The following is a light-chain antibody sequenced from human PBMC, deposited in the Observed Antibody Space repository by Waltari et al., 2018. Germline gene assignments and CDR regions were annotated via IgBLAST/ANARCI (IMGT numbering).Light chain of an antibody. CDR3: QQYYNTPLT. V-gene: IGKV4-1*01. CDR2: WAS. Sequence: DIVMTQSPESLAVSLGERDTISCKTSESVLYSSNNKNHLAWFQQKPGQPPRLLLYWASTRESGVPDRFIGSGSETDFTLTVTRLQAEDVAVYYCQQYYNTPLTFGGGTKVEVK. CDR1: ESVLYSSNNKNH. J-gene: IGKJ4*01.